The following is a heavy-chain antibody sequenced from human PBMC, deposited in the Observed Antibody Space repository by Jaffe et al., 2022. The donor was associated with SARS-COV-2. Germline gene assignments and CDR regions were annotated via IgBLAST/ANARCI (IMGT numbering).Heavy chain of an antibody. Sequence: QVQLQESGPGLVKPSETLSLTCTVSGTSISSYHWTWIRQPPGRGLEWIGYIYYSGSTNYNPSLKSRVTISVDTSKNQFSLNLNSVTAADTAVYYCARGHTFLAIDWGQGTLVTVSS. CDR3: ARGHTFLAID. V-gene: IGHV4-59*01. D-gene: IGHD2-2*03. CDR1: GTSISSYH. CDR2: IYYSGST. J-gene: IGHJ4*02.